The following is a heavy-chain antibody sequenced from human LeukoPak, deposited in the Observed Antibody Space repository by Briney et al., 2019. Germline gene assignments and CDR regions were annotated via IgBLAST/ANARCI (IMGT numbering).Heavy chain of an antibody. D-gene: IGHD1-26*01. J-gene: IGHJ6*02. V-gene: IGHV1-24*01. CDR1: GYTFTSYG. CDR2: FDPEDGET. Sequence: GASVKVSCKASGYTFTSYGISWVRQAPGQGLEWMGGFDPEDGETIYAQKFQGRVTMTEDTSTDTAYMELSSLRSEDTAVYYCATDGKDLSPPSWGQGTTVTVSS. CDR3: ATDGKDLSPPS.